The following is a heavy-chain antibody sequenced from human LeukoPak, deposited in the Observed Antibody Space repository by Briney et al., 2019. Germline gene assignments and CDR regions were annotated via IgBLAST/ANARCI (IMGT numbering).Heavy chain of an antibody. D-gene: IGHD1-1*01. CDR3: ARGFRYRWFDP. CDR2: IYYSGST. Sequence: SETLSLTCTVSGGSISSHYWSWIRQPPGKGLEWIGYIYYSGSTNYNPSLTSRVTISVDTSKNQFSLKLSSVTAADTAVYYCARGFRYRWFDPWGQGTLGTVSS. V-gene: IGHV4-59*11. CDR1: GGSISSHY. J-gene: IGHJ5*02.